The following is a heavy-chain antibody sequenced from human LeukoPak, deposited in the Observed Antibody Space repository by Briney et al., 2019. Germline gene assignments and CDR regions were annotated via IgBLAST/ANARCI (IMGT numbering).Heavy chain of an antibody. D-gene: IGHD6-19*01. CDR2: IYYAGST. V-gene: IGHV4-59*11. J-gene: IGHJ4*02. CDR1: GGSLSGHY. Sequence: SETLSLTCTVSGGSLSGHYWSWIRQPPGKGLEWIGYIYYAGSTNYNPSLKSRVTLSVDTSKNHFSLKLNSVTAADTAVYYCASGAWYNKYGGQGTLVT. CDR3: ASGAWYNKY.